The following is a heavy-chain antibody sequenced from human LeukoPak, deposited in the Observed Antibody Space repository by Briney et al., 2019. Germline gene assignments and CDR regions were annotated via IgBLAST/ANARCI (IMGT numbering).Heavy chain of an antibody. J-gene: IGHJ4*02. Sequence: GGSLRLSCAASGFTFNSYGMRWVRQAPGKGLEWVSAISGGGGSTFYADSVKGRFTISRDNSKNTLYLQMNSLRAEDTAVYYCAKHPYDFWSGYYWNYWGQGTLVTVSS. V-gene: IGHV3-23*01. CDR3: AKHPYDFWSGYYWNY. CDR1: GFTFNSYG. D-gene: IGHD3-3*01. CDR2: ISGGGGST.